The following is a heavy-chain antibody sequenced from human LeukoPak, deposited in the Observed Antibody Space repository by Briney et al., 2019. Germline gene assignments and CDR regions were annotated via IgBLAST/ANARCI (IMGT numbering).Heavy chain of an antibody. CDR1: GASISSGGYY. CDR2: ISYSGSP. J-gene: IGHJ4*02. D-gene: IGHD3-22*01. CDR3: ARTLGRNRESRSSGYLSAPLGAYYFDY. V-gene: IGHV4-31*03. Sequence: SETLSLTCTVSGASISSGGYYWSWIRQHPGKGLEWIGYISYSGSPYYNPSLKSRVTISVDTSKNQFSLKLSSVTAADTAVYYCARTLGRNRESRSSGYLSAPLGAYYFDYWGQGTLVTVSS.